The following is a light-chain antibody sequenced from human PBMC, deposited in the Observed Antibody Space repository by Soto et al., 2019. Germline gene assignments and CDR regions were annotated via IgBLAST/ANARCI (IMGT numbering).Light chain of an antibody. CDR1: QSISSW. J-gene: IGKJ1*01. Sequence: DIQMTQSPSTLSASVGDRVTITCRASQSISSWLAWYQKKPGKAPKLLIYDASSLERGVPSRLNGSVSGTEFTRTISSVQPDDFSNYYCQQYRSHPEGFGQGHKVELK. V-gene: IGKV1-5*01. CDR3: QQYRSHPEG. CDR2: DAS.